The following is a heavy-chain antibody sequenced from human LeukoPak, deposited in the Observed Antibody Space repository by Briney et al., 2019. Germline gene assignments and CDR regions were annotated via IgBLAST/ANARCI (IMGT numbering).Heavy chain of an antibody. CDR2: INPNSGGT. Sequence: ASVKVSCKASGYTFTSYGISWVRQAPGQGLEWMGWINPNSGGTNYAQKFQGRVTMTRDTSISTAYMELSRLRSDDTAVYYCWYSGRWSGFDYWGQGTLVTVSS. D-gene: IGHD4-23*01. V-gene: IGHV1-2*02. J-gene: IGHJ4*02. CDR3: WYSGRWSGFDY. CDR1: GYTFTSYG.